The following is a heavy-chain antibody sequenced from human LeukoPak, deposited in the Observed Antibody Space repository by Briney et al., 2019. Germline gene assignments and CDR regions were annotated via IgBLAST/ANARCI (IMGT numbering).Heavy chain of an antibody. Sequence: SETLSLTCTVSGGSISSYYWSWIRQPAGKGLEWIGHIYTSGSTNYNPSLKSRVTISVDTSKNQFSLELSSVTAADTAVYYCARTSGAFRSADVWGQGTTVTVSS. J-gene: IGHJ6*02. V-gene: IGHV4-4*07. CDR2: IYTSGST. CDR1: GGSISSYY. CDR3: ARTSGAFRSADV. D-gene: IGHD3-10*01.